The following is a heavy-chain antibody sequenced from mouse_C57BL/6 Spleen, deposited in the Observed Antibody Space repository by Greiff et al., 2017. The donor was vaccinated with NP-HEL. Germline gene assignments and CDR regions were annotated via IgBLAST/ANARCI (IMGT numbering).Heavy chain of an antibody. J-gene: IGHJ4*01. CDR2: INPYNGDT. CDR3: ASGYSVYYYAMDY. Sequence: VQLQQSGPELVKPGDSVKISCKASGYSFTGYFMNWVMQSHGKSLEWIGRINPYNGDTFYNQKFKGKATLTVDKSSSTAHMELRSLTSEDSAVYYCASGYSVYYYAMDYWGQGTSVTVSS. V-gene: IGHV1-20*01. CDR1: GYSFTGYF. D-gene: IGHD2-3*01.